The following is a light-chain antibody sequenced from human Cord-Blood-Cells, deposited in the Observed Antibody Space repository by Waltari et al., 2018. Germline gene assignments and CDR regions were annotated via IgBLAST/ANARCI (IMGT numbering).Light chain of an antibody. CDR1: SSDVGCFYL. J-gene: IGLJ1*01. V-gene: IGLV2-23*01. Sequence: QSALTQPASVSGSPGQSITISCPGTSSDVGCFYLVSWYQQHPGKAPKLMIYEGSKRPSGVSNRFSGSKSGNTASLTISGLQAEDEADYYCCSYAGSSTPYVFGTGTKVTVL. CDR3: CSYAGSSTPYV. CDR2: EGS.